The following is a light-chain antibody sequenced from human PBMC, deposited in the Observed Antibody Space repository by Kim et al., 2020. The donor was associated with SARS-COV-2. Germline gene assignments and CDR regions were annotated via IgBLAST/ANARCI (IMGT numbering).Light chain of an antibody. V-gene: IGKV3-20*01. CDR2: GAS. J-gene: IGKJ4*01. CDR3: QQYSTART. Sequence: LPVGERATPTGRASQGVSSYLFGCYQQQAGPPPSLLIDGASRKATGIQGRFSGGGSETDFTTTISRQQPDVVADYYYQQYSTARTFGAGTKVDIK. CDR1: QGVSSYL.